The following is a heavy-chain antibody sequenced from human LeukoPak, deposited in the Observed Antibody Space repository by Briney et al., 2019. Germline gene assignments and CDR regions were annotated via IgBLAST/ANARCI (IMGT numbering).Heavy chain of an antibody. V-gene: IGHV1-69*13. J-gene: IGHJ5*02. CDR3: ARDLDCSGGSCYSDNWFDP. CDR1: GGTFSSYA. D-gene: IGHD2-15*01. Sequence: SVKVSCKASGGTFSSYAISWVRQAPGQGLEWMGGIIPIFGTANYAQKFQGRVTITADGSTSTAYMELSSLRSEDTAVYYCARDLDCSGGSCYSDNWFDPWGQGTLVTVSS. CDR2: IIPIFGTA.